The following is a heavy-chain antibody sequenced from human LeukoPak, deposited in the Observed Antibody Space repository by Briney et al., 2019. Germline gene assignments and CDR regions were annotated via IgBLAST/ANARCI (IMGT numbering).Heavy chain of an antibody. Sequence: GYLILYCASSGFTLSSNYMRSVRPAPGEGLEWVSDIYRGFSTYYADTVKGRFTNSRDNSKNTLYRQMNSLRAEDTAVYYCARVLQGNWDWSTKNYYGMDVWGQGTTVTVSS. V-gene: IGHV3-66*01. CDR2: IYRGFST. CDR1: GFTLSSNY. J-gene: IGHJ6*02. CDR3: ARVLQGNWDWSTKNYYGMDV. D-gene: IGHD3/OR15-3a*01.